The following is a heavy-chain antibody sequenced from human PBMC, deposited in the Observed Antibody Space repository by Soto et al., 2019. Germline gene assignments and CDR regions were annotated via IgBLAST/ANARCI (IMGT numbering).Heavy chain of an antibody. Sequence: LTCGVSGGTVASSHWWSWVRQSPGRGLEWIGNVYHTGDTNFNPSLQSRVTFSVDKSNNQFSLRLTSVTAADTAVYFCAREIVTAGGNNYFDPWGPGTLVTVSS. CDR3: AREIVTAGGNNYFDP. D-gene: IGHD2-21*02. V-gene: IGHV4-4*01. J-gene: IGHJ5*02. CDR1: GGTVASSHW. CDR2: VYHTGDT.